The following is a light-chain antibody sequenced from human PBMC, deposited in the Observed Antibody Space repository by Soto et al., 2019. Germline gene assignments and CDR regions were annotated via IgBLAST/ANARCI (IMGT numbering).Light chain of an antibody. CDR3: SSYTSSSTYV. CDR1: SSDVGGYNY. Sequence: QSVLTHPASVSGSPGQSIAISCTGTSSDVGGYNYVSWYQQHPGKAPKLMVYDVSNRPSGVSNRFSGSKSGNTASLTISGLHAEDEADYYCSSYTSSSTYVFGTRTKVTVL. J-gene: IGLJ1*01. V-gene: IGLV2-14*01. CDR2: DVS.